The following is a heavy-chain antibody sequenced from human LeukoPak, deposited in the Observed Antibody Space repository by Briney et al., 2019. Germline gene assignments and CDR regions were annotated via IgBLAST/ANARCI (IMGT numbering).Heavy chain of an antibody. D-gene: IGHD6-19*01. CDR1: GFTLSTYW. J-gene: IGHJ4*02. V-gene: IGHV3-7*01. CDR2: IKQDGGHK. CDR3: ARETPDSSGWD. Sequence: GGSLRLSCAASGFTLSTYWMSWVRQAPGKGLEWVANIKQDGGHKNYVDSVKGRFTISRDNAKNSLYLQMNSLRDEDTAVYYCARETPDSSGWDWGQGTLVTVSS.